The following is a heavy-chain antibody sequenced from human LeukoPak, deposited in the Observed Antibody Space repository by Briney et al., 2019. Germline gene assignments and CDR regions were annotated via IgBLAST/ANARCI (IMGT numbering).Heavy chain of an antibody. CDR2: ISTYNGNT. Sequence: ASVKVSCKTSGYSFTNYGITWVRQAPGQGLEWMGWISTYNGNTNYAQKLQGRVSMTTDTSTSTAYMDLRSLRSDDTAVYYCARDLQYSSGWSASGMDVWGKGTTVTISS. CDR3: ARDLQYSSGWSASGMDV. D-gene: IGHD6-19*01. J-gene: IGHJ6*03. CDR1: GYSFTNYG. V-gene: IGHV1-18*01.